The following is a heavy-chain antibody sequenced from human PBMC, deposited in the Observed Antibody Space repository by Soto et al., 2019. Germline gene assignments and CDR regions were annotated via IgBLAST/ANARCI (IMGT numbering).Heavy chain of an antibody. CDR2: ISYDGSNK. CDR3: ARDVRGCSGGSCYPLFVY. D-gene: IGHD2-15*01. CDR1: GFTLSSYA. V-gene: IGHV3-30-3*01. J-gene: IGHJ4*02. Sequence: GGSLRLSCAASGFTLSSYAMHWVRQAPGKGLEWVAVISYDGSNKYYADSVKGRFTISRDNSKNRLYLQMNSLRAEDTAVYYCARDVRGCSGGSCYPLFVYWGQGTLVTVSS.